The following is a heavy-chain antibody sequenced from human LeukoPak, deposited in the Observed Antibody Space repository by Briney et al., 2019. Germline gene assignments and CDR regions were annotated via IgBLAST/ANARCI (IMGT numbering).Heavy chain of an antibody. Sequence: GASVKVSCQTSGFTFTAYGFSWVRQAPGQGLEWMGWISASNGNTNYAQKLQGRVTMTTDISTSTAYMDLGSLRSEDTAVYYCARGSGTVTTLPRTYAVMMLFVGHAFDIWGQGTMVTVSS. CDR2: ISASNGNT. D-gene: IGHD4-17*01. V-gene: IGHV1-18*01. CDR3: ARGSGTVTTLPRTYAVMMLFVGHAFDI. J-gene: IGHJ3*02. CDR1: GFTFTAYG.